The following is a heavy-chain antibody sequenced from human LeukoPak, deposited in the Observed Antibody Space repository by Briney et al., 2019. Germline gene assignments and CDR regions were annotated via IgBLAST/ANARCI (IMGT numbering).Heavy chain of an antibody. J-gene: IGHJ4*02. V-gene: IGHV1-3*01. CDR3: ARDDCGDTCYPGGY. D-gene: IGHD2-21*01. CDR1: GYTFTNYV. CDR2: IHGGNGDT. Sequence: AASVNVSCTASGYTFTNYVVHWVRQAPGQRPEWMGCIHGGNGDTKYSQNFQGRVTITSDTSASTAYMQLSSLTSEDTALYYCARDDCGDTCYPGGYWGQGTLVTVSS.